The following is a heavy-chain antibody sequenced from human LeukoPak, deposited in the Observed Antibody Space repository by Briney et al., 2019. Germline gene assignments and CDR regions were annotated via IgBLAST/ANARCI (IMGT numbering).Heavy chain of an antibody. Sequence: SETLSLTCIVSGGSISSTNYYWGWIRQSPGMGLEWIGSIYYIGSTYYNPSLKNRVTISVGTSKNQFSLKLSSVTAADTAVYYCARQGAGYGDYAHWGQGTLVTVSS. CDR2: IYYIGST. CDR3: ARQGAGYGDYAH. V-gene: IGHV4-39*01. D-gene: IGHD4-17*01. CDR1: GGSISSTNYY. J-gene: IGHJ4*02.